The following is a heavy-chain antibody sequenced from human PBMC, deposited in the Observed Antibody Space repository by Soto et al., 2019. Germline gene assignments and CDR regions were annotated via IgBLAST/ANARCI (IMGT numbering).Heavy chain of an antibody. CDR1: GFTFSSFW. CDR3: ARAPTPFWSGWGRSWFDS. D-gene: IGHD3-3*01. CDR2: IKKDGNEQ. Sequence: GGSLRLSCAASGFTFSSFWMGWVRQGPGKGLEWVANIKKDGNEQYYMDSVKGRFTISRDNAKNSVFLQMNSLRADDTAVYYCARAPTPFWSGWGRSWFDSWGQGTLVTVSS. V-gene: IGHV3-7*04. J-gene: IGHJ5*01.